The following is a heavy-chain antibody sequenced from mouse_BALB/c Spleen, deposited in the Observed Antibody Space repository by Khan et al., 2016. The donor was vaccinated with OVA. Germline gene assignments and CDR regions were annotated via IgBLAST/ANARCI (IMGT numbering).Heavy chain of an antibody. V-gene: IGHV1S81*02. D-gene: IGHD2-2*01. CDR3: TRSGYGSFAD. CDR2: INPSNGGT. Sequence: QVQLQQSGAELVKPGASVKLSCKASGYTFTSYYMYWVKQRPGQGLEWIGEINPSNGGTNFNEKFKSKATLTVDKSSSTAYMQLSSLTSEDSAVYYCTRSGYGSFADWGQGTLVTVSA. J-gene: IGHJ3*01. CDR1: GYTFTSYY.